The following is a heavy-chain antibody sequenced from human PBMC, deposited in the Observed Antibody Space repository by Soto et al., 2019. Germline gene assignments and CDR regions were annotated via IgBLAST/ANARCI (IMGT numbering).Heavy chain of an antibody. V-gene: IGHV1-18*01. CDR2: ISAHNGNK. J-gene: IGHJ5*02. D-gene: IGHD3-9*01. CDR1: GYTFTSYG. CDR3: ALHDFNILTRP. Sequence: ASAKVSCKASGYTFTSYGISWVRQAPGQGLEWMGWISAHNGNKKYAQKLQGRVTITKDTSKNQVVLTMTNMDPVDTATYYCALHDFNILTRPWGQGTLVTVSS.